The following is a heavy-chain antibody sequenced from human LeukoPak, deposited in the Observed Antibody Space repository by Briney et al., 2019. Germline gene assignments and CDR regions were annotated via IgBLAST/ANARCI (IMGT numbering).Heavy chain of an antibody. Sequence: GGSLRLSCAASGFTFSSYGIHWVRQAPGKGLEWVAFIQNDGNNKFYAGSVKGRFTISRDNSENTLYLQMNSLRTEDTAIYHCAKDEIQGVVGAGPGYWGQGTLVTVSS. V-gene: IGHV3-30*02. D-gene: IGHD1-26*01. CDR1: GFTFSSYG. J-gene: IGHJ4*02. CDR3: AKDEIQGVVGAGPGY. CDR2: IQNDGNNK.